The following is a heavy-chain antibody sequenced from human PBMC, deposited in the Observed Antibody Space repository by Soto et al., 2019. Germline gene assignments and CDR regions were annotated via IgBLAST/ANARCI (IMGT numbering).Heavy chain of an antibody. Sequence: QVQLMQSGTEVKKPGASVTVSCNASGYTSADFGISWVRQAPGQGLEWMGWVSGNNGASNPAPKVQGRIPMTLATSTGDSYMALRSLISDDTAIYYCVRDQKYFRVNGNWFDSWGHGTLVSVSS. D-gene: IGHD2-2*01. CDR2: VSGNNGAS. J-gene: IGHJ5*01. CDR1: GYTSADFG. V-gene: IGHV1-18*04. CDR3: VRDQKYFRVNGNWFDS.